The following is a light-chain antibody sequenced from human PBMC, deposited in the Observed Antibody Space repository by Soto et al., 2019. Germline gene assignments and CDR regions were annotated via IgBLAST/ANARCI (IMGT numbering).Light chain of an antibody. CDR2: EVS. CDR3: KSYTDIATRV. V-gene: IGLV2-14*03. J-gene: IGLJ3*02. Sequence: QSVLTQPASVSGSPGQSITISCTGTSRDVGAYDTVSWYQQHPGKPPKLIIYEVSTRPSGISDRFSGSKSGNTASLTISGLQAEDEADYFCKSYTDIATRVFGGGTKLTVL. CDR1: SRDVGAYDT.